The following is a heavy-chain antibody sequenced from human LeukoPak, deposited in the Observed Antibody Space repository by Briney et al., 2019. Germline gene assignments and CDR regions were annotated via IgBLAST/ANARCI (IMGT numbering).Heavy chain of an antibody. Sequence: GGSLRLSCGASGFTFRNHGMHWIREARGKGLEWVAIIWYDGSNKYYAASVNGRFTISRDNSKNTLYLQMNSLRDDDTAVYYCVRDRGALQYFDYWGQGTLVTVSS. CDR2: IWYDGSNK. CDR3: VRDRGALQYFDY. CDR1: GFTFRNHG. V-gene: IGHV3-33*01. J-gene: IGHJ4*02. D-gene: IGHD2/OR15-2a*01.